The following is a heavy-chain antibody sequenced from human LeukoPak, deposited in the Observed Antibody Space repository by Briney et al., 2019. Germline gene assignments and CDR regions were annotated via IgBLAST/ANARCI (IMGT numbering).Heavy chain of an antibody. CDR3: ARGPITTRSHFDY. CDR1: GFTLTNYW. D-gene: IGHD3-22*01. CDR2: VKQDGSGE. Sequence: PGGSLRLSCAASGFTLTNYWMSWVRQAPGKGLEWVANVKQDGSGEYYVDSVKGRFTISRDSAKNTLYLQMNSLRAEDTAVYYCARGPITTRSHFDYWGQGTLVTVSS. V-gene: IGHV3-7*03. J-gene: IGHJ4*02.